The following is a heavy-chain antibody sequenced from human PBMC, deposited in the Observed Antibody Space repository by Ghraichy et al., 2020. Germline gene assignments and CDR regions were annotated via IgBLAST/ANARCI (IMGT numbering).Heavy chain of an antibody. Sequence: SETRSLTCTVSGGSISSSSYYWGWIRQPPGKGPEWIGNIYYSGSTYYNPSLKSRVTISVDTSKNQFSLKLSSVTAADTAVYYCARDTPDYGNDYWGQGTLVTVSS. CDR1: GGSISSSSYY. CDR3: ARDTPDYGNDY. D-gene: IGHD4-17*01. CDR2: IYYSGST. J-gene: IGHJ4*02. V-gene: IGHV4-39*07.